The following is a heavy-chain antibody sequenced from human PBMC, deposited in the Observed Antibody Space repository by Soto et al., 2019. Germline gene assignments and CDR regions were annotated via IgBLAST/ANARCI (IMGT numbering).Heavy chain of an antibody. CDR3: ASDSHCNGGNCPMGGFDM. Sequence: PEASLKESCRGSGYGFSIHWVASVRQMPGKGLEWVGIIYPGNSNTMYSPSFQVQVTISADTALSTTYLQWDTLKPSDTAIYFCASDSHCNGGNCPMGGFDMWGQGTMVTVSS. D-gene: IGHD2-15*01. CDR1: GYGFSIHW. V-gene: IGHV5-51*03. J-gene: IGHJ3*02. CDR2: IYPGNSNT.